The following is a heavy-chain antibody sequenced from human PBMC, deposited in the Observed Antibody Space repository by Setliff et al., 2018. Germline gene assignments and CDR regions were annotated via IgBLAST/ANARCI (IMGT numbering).Heavy chain of an antibody. D-gene: IGHD3-16*02. Sequence: GASVKVSCKASGYTFTNYAMTWMRQAPGQGLEYMGWINTNTGNPSYAQGFTGRFVFSLDTSVSTAYLQISSLKPEDTAMYYCARASRFATIVWKGDYYMDVWGKGTTVTVSS. J-gene: IGHJ6*03. CDR3: ARASRFATIVWKGDYYMDV. CDR2: INTNTGNP. V-gene: IGHV7-4-1*02. CDR1: GYTFTNYA.